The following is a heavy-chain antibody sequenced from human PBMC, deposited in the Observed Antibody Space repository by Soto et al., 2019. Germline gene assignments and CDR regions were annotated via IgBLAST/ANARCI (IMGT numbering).Heavy chain of an antibody. D-gene: IGHD5-12*01. CDR2: IFWDDDK. V-gene: IGHV2-5*02. CDR3: ARRGLLGYSGYGYFDF. J-gene: IGHJ4*02. Sequence: QITLKESGPTLVKPTQTLTLTCTFSGFSLATSGAGVGWIRQPPGKALEGLAVIFWDDDKSYSTSLKSRCTITKDTYKNQVVLTMTNMDPADTATYYCARRGLLGYSGYGYFDFWGQGTLVTVSS. CDR1: GFSLATSGAG.